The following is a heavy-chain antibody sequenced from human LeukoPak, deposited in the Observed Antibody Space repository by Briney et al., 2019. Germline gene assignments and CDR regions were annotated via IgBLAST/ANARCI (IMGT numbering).Heavy chain of an antibody. CDR2: IYYSGST. V-gene: IGHV4-59*12. Sequence: PSETLSLTCTVSGGSISSYYWSWIRQPPGKGLEWIGYIYYSGSTNYNPSLKSRVTISVDTSKNQFSLKLSSVTAADTAVYYCARENSSSYRALDIWGQGTMVTVSS. D-gene: IGHD6-13*01. J-gene: IGHJ3*02. CDR3: ARENSSSYRALDI. CDR1: GGSISSYY.